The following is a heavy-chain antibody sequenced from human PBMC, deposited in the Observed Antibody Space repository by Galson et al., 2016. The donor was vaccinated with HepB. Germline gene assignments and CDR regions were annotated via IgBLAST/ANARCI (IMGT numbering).Heavy chain of an antibody. J-gene: IGHJ4*02. V-gene: IGHV3-15*01. CDR3: TTTLGDDWNDSY. CDR2: IKSKVHGGTT. CDR1: GFTFSNVW. Sequence: SLRLSCAASGFTFSNVWMTWVRQAPGKGLEWVGHIKSKVHGGTTDYAAPVKGRFTISRDDSNNTLFLQMNSLITEDTAVYYCTTTLGDDWNDSYWGQGTLVTVSS. D-gene: IGHD1-1*01.